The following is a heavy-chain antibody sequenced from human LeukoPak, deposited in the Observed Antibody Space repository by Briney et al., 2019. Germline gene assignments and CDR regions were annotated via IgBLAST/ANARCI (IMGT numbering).Heavy chain of an antibody. J-gene: IGHJ5*02. Sequence: ASVKVSCKASGYTFTGYYMHWVRQAPGQGLEWMGWINPNSGGTNYAQKFQGRVTMTRDTSISPAYMELSRLRSDDTAVYYCAXAEGGTIFGVVISWGQGTLVTVSS. D-gene: IGHD3-3*01. CDR1: GYTFTGYY. CDR3: AXAEGGTIFGVVIS. V-gene: IGHV1-2*02. CDR2: INPNSGGT.